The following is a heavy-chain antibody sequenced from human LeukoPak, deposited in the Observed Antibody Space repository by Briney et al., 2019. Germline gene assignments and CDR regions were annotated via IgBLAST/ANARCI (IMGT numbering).Heavy chain of an antibody. J-gene: IGHJ4*02. V-gene: IGHV4-59*11. Sequence: SETLSLTCTVSGGSFSSHYWSWIRQPPGKGLEWIGYMYYSGSTKYNPSLKSRVTISVDTSKNQVSLKLSSVTAADTAVYYCAGTYDSNGYYPDGRFDYWGQGTLVTVSS. CDR1: GGSFSSHY. CDR3: AGTYDSNGYYPDGRFDY. CDR2: MYYSGST. D-gene: IGHD3-22*01.